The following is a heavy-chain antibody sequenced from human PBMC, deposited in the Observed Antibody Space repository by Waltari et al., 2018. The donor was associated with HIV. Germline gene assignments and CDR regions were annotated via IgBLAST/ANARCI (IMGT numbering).Heavy chain of an antibody. CDR1: GGTFSSYA. CDR2: IIPILGIA. CDR3: ARDEYYYDSSGYYLDY. J-gene: IGHJ4*02. D-gene: IGHD3-22*01. V-gene: IGHV1-69*04. Sequence: QVQLVQSGAEVKKPGSSVKVSCKASGGTFSSYAISWVRQAPGQGLEWMGRIIPILGIANYAQKFQGRVTITADKSTSTAYMELSSLRSEDTAVYYCARDEYYYDSSGYYLDYWGQGTLVTVSS.